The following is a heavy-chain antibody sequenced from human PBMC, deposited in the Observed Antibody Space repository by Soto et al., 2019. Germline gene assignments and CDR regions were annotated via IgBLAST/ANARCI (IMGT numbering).Heavy chain of an antibody. D-gene: IGHD4-17*01. CDR2: ISNNGYDT. CDR1: GFFFSTYA. J-gene: IGHJ3*02. V-gene: IGHV3-23*01. CDR3: AHPRGYGVFDAVDI. Sequence: GGSLRLSCAASGFFFSTYAMNWVRQAPGKGLEWVSAISNNGYDTYYAESVRGRFTISRDNSINTLYLQMSRLRTEDTAVYYCAHPRGYGVFDAVDIWGQGTMVTVSS.